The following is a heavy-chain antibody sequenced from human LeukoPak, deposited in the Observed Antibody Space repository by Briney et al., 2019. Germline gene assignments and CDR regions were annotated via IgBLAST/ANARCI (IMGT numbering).Heavy chain of an antibody. V-gene: IGHV3-64*01. CDR1: GFTSSNYA. D-gene: IGHD4-17*01. J-gene: IGHJ3*02. CDR2: ISGNGGST. Sequence: GGSLRLSCAASGFTSSNYAMHWVRQAPGKGLAYVSAISGNGGSTYYANSVKGRFTISRDNSKNTLYLQMGSLRAEDMAVYYCARESNGDYGNTFDIWGQGTMVTVSS. CDR3: ARESNGDYGNTFDI.